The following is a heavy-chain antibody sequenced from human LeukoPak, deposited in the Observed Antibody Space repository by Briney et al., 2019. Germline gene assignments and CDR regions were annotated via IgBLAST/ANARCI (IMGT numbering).Heavy chain of an antibody. CDR2: INHSGST. D-gene: IGHD6-19*01. CDR1: GGSFSGYY. J-gene: IGHJ4*02. CDR3: ARSHLSLAVAGARRGPYFDY. V-gene: IGHV4-34*01. Sequence: PSETLSLTCAVYGGSFSGYYWSWIRQPPGKGLEWIGEINHSGSTNYNPSLKSRVTISVDTSKNQFSLKPSSVTAADTAVYYCARSHLSLAVAGARRGPYFDYWGQGTLVTVSS.